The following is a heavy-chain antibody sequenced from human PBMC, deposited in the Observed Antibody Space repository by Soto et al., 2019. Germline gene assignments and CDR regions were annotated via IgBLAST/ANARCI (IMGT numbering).Heavy chain of an antibody. CDR1: GGSIIKFC. J-gene: IGHJ5*02. D-gene: IGHD3-10*01. CDR3: VRDGSKTLRDWFDQ. V-gene: IGHV4-4*07. CDR2: VYATGTT. Sequence: TXETRSLACNVDGGSIIKFCRSWIRKTAGKGLEWMGRVYATGTTDYNPSLRSRVAMSVDISRKTFSLRLTSVTAADTGMYYCVRDGSKTLRDWFDQWGQGKLVTVSS.